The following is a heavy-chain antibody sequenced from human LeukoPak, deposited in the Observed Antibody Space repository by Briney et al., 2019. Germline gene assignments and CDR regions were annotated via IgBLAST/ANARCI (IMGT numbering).Heavy chain of an antibody. CDR2: ISYDGSNT. CDR1: GFTFRAYG. CDR3: AKEGDISSSWYLSNYFDY. J-gene: IGHJ4*02. D-gene: IGHD6-13*01. V-gene: IGHV3-30*18. Sequence: PGGSLRLSCAASGFTFRAYGMHWVRQAPGKGLEWVAIISYDGSNTYYADSVKGRFTISRDNSKNTLYLQMDSLRAEDTAVYYCAKEGDISSSWYLSNYFDYWGQGILVTVSS.